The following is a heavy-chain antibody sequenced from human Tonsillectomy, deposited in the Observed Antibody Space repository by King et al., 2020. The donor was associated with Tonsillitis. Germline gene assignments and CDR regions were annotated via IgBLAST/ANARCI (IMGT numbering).Heavy chain of an antibody. V-gene: IGHV4-34*01. CDR1: GGSFSGYY. D-gene: IGHD3-10*01. CDR3: AGGGDYYGSGTRPHPLGY. CDR2: INHSGST. J-gene: IGHJ4*02. Sequence: VQLQQWGAGLLKPSETLSLTCAVYGGSFSGYYWNWIRQPPGKGLEWIGEINHSGSTNYKPSLKSRVTISVDTSKNQFSLKLNSVTAADTAVYYCAGGGDYYGSGTRPHPLGYWGQGTLVTVSS.